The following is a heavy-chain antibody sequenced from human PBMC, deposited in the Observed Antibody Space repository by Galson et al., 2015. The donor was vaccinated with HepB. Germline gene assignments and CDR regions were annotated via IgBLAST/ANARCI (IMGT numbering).Heavy chain of an antibody. J-gene: IGHJ4*02. V-gene: IGHV3-30-3*01. CDR3: AREVDYDSGAYYNLDYFDY. CDR2: ISYDGNIK. CDR1: AFNFSTYA. D-gene: IGHD3-22*01. Sequence: SLRLSCAASAFNFSTYAMHWVRQAPGKGLEWVAIISYDGNIKYYADSVKGRFTISRDNSKNTLYLQMNSLRAGDTAVYYCAREVDYDSGAYYNLDYFDYWGQGTLVTVSS.